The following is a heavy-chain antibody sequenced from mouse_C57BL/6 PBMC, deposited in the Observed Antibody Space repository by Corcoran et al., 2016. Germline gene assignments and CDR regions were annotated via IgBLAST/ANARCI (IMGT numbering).Heavy chain of an antibody. Sequence: QIQLVQSGPELKKPGETVKISCKASGYTFTTYGMSWVKQAPGKGLKWMGWINTYSGVPTYADDFKGRFAFSLETSASTAYLQIKNLKNEDTATYFCARDSSGAWFAYWGQGTLVTVSA. V-gene: IGHV9-3*01. CDR1: GYTFTTYG. CDR3: ARDSSGAWFAY. CDR2: INTYSGVP. J-gene: IGHJ3*01. D-gene: IGHD3-2*02.